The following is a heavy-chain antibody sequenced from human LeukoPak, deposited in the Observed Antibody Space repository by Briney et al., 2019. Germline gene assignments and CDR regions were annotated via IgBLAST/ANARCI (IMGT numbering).Heavy chain of an antibody. CDR1: GFTFSSYS. CDR2: ISSSSSYI. V-gene: IGHV3-21*01. CDR3: ARADTAMVILDY. J-gene: IGHJ4*02. D-gene: IGHD5-18*01. Sequence: GGPLRLSCAASGFTFSSYSMNWVRQAPGKGLEWVSSISSSSSYIYYADSVKGRFTISRDNAKNSLYLQMNSLRAEDTAVYYCARADTAMVILDYWGQGTLVTVSS.